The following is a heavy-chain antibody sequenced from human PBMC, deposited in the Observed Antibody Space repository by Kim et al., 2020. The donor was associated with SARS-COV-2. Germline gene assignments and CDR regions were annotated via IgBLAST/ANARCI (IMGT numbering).Heavy chain of an antibody. D-gene: IGHD3-16*02. V-gene: IGHV3-33*06. J-gene: IGHJ5*02. Sequence: ASGKGRFTSSRENSKNPLYLQMNSLRAEDTAVYYCAKDRKRLRLGELSPWGQGTLVTVSS. CDR3: AKDRKRLRLGELSP.